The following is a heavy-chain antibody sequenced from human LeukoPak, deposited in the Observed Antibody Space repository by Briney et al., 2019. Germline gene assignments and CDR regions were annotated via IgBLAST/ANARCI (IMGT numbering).Heavy chain of an antibody. J-gene: IGHJ4*02. CDR1: GFTFSVYE. V-gene: IGHV3-30-3*01. D-gene: IGHD6-19*01. CDR3: TRGYNSGWYTVDY. Sequence: GGSLRLSCAASGFTFSVYEMNWVRQAPGKGLEWVAVISYDGSDKFYPDSVKGRFTISRDNPKNTLYLQMNSLRPEDTAVYYCTRGYNSGWYTVDYWGQGTLVAVSS. CDR2: ISYDGSDK.